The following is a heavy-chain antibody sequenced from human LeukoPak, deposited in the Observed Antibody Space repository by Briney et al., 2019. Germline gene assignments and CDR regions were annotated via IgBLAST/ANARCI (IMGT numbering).Heavy chain of an antibody. V-gene: IGHV4-34*01. CDR2: INHSGST. CDR3: ARGFIANFDY. Sequence: SETLSLTCTVSGGSISSYYWSWIRQPPGKGLEWIGEINHSGSTNYNPSLKSRVTISVDTSKNQFSLKLSSVTAADTAVYYCARGFIANFDYWGQGTLVTVSS. J-gene: IGHJ4*02. D-gene: IGHD2-15*01. CDR1: GGSISSYY.